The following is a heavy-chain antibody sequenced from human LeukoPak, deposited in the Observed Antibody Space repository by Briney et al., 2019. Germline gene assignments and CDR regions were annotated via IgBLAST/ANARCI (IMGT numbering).Heavy chain of an antibody. D-gene: IGHD1-26*01. CDR3: AKDLRPNNDYYLGRFDT. Sequence: GGTLRLSCAASGFSFSIYGMHWVRQAPGKGLEWVSGISESGGSTFYADSVKGRFTVSRDNAKNTLNLQMTSLRADDTAVYFCAKDLRPNNDYYLGRFDTWGQGTLVTVSS. J-gene: IGHJ5*02. CDR1: GFSFSIYG. CDR2: ISESGGST. V-gene: IGHV3-23*01.